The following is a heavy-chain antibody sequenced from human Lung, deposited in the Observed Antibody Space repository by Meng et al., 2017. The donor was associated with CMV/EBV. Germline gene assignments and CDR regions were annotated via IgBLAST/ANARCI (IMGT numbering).Heavy chain of an antibody. J-gene: IGHJ5*02. V-gene: IGHV1-18*04. CDR2: ISAYNGDT. CDR3: AASSSSWYQNWFDP. D-gene: IGHD6-13*01. Sequence: QLQLGQSGAEVGKPGAPVKVPCKASGYTYTHHGIGWVRHVPGQGLEWMGWISAYNGDTIYGQKFQGRVAVTTDASTNTAYMELRSLRSDDTAVYYCAASSSSWYQNWFDPWGQGTLVTVSS. CDR1: GYTYTHHG.